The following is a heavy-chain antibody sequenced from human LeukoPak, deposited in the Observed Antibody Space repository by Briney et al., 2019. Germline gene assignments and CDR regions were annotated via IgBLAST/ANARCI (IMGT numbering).Heavy chain of an antibody. V-gene: IGHV1-46*01. D-gene: IGHD6-19*01. CDR3: ARHDLGGTSPFGY. Sequence: ASVKVSCKTSGYTFTNYYMHWVRQAPGQGLEWMGIINPSGTSTTYAQKFQGRATMTRDTSTSTDFMELSSLRPEDTAVYYCARHDLGGTSPFGYWGQGTLVTVSS. J-gene: IGHJ4*02. CDR1: GYTFTNYY. CDR2: INPSGTST.